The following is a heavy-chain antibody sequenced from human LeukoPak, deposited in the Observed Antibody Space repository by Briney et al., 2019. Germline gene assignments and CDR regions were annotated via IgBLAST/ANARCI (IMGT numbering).Heavy chain of an antibody. Sequence: PSETLSLTCTVSGGSISSGSYYWSWIRQPAGKGLEWIGPIYTSGSTNYNPSLKSRVTISVDTSKNQFSLKLSSVTAADTAVYYCARQYDFWSGYLAWFDPWGQGTLVTVSS. D-gene: IGHD3-3*01. CDR3: ARQYDFWSGYLAWFDP. CDR2: IYTSGST. CDR1: GGSISSGSYY. V-gene: IGHV4-61*02. J-gene: IGHJ5*02.